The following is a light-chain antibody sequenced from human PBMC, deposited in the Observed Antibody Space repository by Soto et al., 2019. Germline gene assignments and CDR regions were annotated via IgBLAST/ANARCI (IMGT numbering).Light chain of an antibody. Sequence: DIRMTQSPSSLSSSVGDRVTIACRASQDISTYLAWYQQKPGKVPKLLIYAASTLLSGVPSRFSGSGSGTDFTLTISSLQPEDVATYYCQKYDSVPWSFGQGTRVEI. V-gene: IGKV1-27*01. CDR3: QKYDSVPWS. CDR1: QDISTY. J-gene: IGKJ1*01. CDR2: AAS.